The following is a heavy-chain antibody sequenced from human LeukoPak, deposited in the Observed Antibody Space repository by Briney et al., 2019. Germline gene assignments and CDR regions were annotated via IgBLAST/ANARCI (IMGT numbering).Heavy chain of an antibody. CDR2: INHSGST. CDR1: GGSFSGYY. J-gene: IGHJ4*02. CDR3: ARVPPAYYDYVWGSYRRASKDY. V-gene: IGHV4-34*01. Sequence: PSETLSLTCAVYGGSFSGYYWSWIRQPPGKGLEWIGEINHSGSTNYNPSLKSRVTISVDTSKNQFSLKLSSVTAADTAVYYCARVPPAYYDYVWGSYRRASKDYWGQGTLVTVSS. D-gene: IGHD3-16*02.